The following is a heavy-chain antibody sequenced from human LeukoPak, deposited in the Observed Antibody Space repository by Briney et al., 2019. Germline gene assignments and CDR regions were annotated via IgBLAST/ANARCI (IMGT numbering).Heavy chain of an antibody. CDR3: ARSPYSSGPYYYYYMDV. CDR1: GGSISSGSYY. CDR2: IDTSGST. Sequence: PSETLSLTCTVSGGSISSGSYYWTWIRQPAGKGLEWIGRIDTSGSTNYSPSLKSRVTMSLDTSKNQFSLKVSSVTAAGTALYYCARSPYSSGPYYYYYMDVWGKGTTVTISS. J-gene: IGHJ6*03. D-gene: IGHD6-19*01. V-gene: IGHV4-61*02.